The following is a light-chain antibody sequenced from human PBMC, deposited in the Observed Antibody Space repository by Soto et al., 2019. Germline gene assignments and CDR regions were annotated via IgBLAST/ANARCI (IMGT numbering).Light chain of an antibody. CDR3: QQRSNWPPIT. CDR2: DAS. J-gene: IGKJ5*01. Sequence: EIVLTQSPVTLFLSPGERATLSCRASQNFDMFLAWYQQKPGQAPRLLIYDASNRATGTPARFSGSGSGTDFTLTISSLEPEDFAVYYCQQRSNWPPITFGQGTRLEI. CDR1: QNFDMF. V-gene: IGKV3-11*01.